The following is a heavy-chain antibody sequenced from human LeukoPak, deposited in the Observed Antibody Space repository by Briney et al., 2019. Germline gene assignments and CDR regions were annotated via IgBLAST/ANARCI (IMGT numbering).Heavy chain of an antibody. J-gene: IGHJ3*02. V-gene: IGHV4-59*01. D-gene: IGHD2-2*01. CDR1: GGSISSYY. CDR2: IYYSGST. Sequence: SETLSLTCTVSGGSISSYYWSWIRQPPGKGLEWIGYIYYSGSTNYNPSLKSRVTISVDTSKNQFSLKLSSVTAADTAVYYCANSGNQLLSPFDAFDIWGQGTMVTVSS. CDR3: ANSGNQLLSPFDAFDI.